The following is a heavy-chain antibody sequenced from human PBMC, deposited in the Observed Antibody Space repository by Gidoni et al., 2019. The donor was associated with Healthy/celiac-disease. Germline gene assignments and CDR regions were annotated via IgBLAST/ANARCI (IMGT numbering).Heavy chain of an antibody. J-gene: IGHJ3*02. CDR2: IYYRGST. CDR1: GGAISSYY. V-gene: IGHV4-59*01. CDR3: ARGPAAVTKDAFDI. D-gene: IGHD6-13*01. Sequence: QVQLKEAGPGLVKPSETLSLTGTVYGGAISSYYWSWIRQPPGKGLEWIGYIYYRGSTNSNPSLKSRVTISVDTSKNQFSLKLSSVTAADTAVYYCARGPAAVTKDAFDIWGQGTMVTVSS.